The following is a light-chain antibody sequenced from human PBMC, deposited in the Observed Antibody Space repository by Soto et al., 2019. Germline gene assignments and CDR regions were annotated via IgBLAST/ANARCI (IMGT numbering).Light chain of an antibody. V-gene: IGKV3-20*01. CDR2: GAS. CDR3: QQYGGSPPVT. CDR1: QSVGSNY. J-gene: IGKJ4*01. Sequence: EIVLTQSPGTLSLSPGERATLSCRASQSVGSNYLAWYQQRPGQASRLLIYGASNRATGIPDRFSGSGSGTDFILTISRLEPEDFAVYYCQQYGGSPPVTFGGGTKVEIK.